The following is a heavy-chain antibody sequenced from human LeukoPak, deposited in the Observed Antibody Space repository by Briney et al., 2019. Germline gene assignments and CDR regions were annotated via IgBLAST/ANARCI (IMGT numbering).Heavy chain of an antibody. CDR2: IYYSGST. V-gene: IGHV4-30-4*01. J-gene: IGHJ4*02. D-gene: IGHD3-22*01. CDR3: ARVVRYDSSGYYYDY. CDR1: GGSISSSNW. Sequence: SETLSLTCAVYGGSISSSNWWSWIRQPPGKGLEWIGYIYYSGSTYYNPSLKSRVTISVDTSKNQFSLKLSSVTAADTAVYYCARVVRYDSSGYYYDYWGQGTLVTVSS.